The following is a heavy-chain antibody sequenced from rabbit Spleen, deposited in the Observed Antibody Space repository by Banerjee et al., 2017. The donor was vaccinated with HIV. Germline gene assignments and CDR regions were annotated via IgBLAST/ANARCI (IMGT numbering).Heavy chain of an antibody. CDR1: GFSFSSSDY. V-gene: IGHV1S45*01. Sequence: QEQLEESGGGLVQPEGSLTLTCTASGFSFSSSDYICWVRQAPGKGLEWIACIDAGSSGSTYHASWAKGRFTISKTSSTTVTLQMTSLTAADTATYFCARDAGTSFSTYGMDLWGQGTLVTVS. CDR2: IDAGSSGST. CDR3: ARDAGTSFSTYGMDL. J-gene: IGHJ6*01. D-gene: IGHD8-1*01.